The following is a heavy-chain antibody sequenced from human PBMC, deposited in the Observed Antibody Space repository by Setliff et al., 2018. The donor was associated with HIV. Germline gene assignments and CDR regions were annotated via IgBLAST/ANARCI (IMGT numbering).Heavy chain of an antibody. CDR3: ATLRWLRSKHSDY. V-gene: IGHV4-39*01. Sequence: SETLSLTCTVSGGSLISDIYYWGWFRQPPGKGLTWIGAIYYSENTYYNPSLKNRVTMSVDTSKNQFSLTLRSVTAADTAVYFCATLRWLRSKHSDYWGQGILVTVSS. CDR2: IYYSENT. J-gene: IGHJ4*01. D-gene: IGHD5-12*01. CDR1: GGSLISDIYY.